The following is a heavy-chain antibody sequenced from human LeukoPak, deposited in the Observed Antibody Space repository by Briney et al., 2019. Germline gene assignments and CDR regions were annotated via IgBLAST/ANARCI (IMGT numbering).Heavy chain of an antibody. V-gene: IGHV3-7*01. Sequence: GGSLRLSCVASGFVFSNYWMSWVRQAPGKGLEWVANIKPDGTEEYYVDSLKGRFTISRDNTKNSLYLQMSSLRVEDTAVYYCARGGNSSWDYWGQGALVTVSS. J-gene: IGHJ4*02. D-gene: IGHD6-6*01. CDR2: IKPDGTEE. CDR1: GFVFSNYW. CDR3: ARGGNSSWDY.